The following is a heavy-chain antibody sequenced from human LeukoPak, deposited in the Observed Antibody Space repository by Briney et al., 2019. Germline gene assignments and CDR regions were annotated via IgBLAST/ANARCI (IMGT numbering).Heavy chain of an antibody. V-gene: IGHV3-23*01. Sequence: GGSLRLSCAASGFTFSSYAMSWVRQAPEKGLEWVSAISGSGGSTYYADSVKGRFTISRDNSKNTLYLQMSSLRAEETAVYYCARSGVPKKYYFDYWGQGTLVTVSS. CDR2: ISGSGGST. J-gene: IGHJ4*02. CDR3: ARSGVPKKYYFDY. CDR1: GFTFSSYA. D-gene: IGHD3-10*01.